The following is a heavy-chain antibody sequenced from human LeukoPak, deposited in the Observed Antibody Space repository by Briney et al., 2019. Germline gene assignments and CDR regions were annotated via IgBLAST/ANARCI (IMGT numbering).Heavy chain of an antibody. CDR3: AREEYCNSTRCYKAFDI. J-gene: IGHJ3*02. CDR2: ISAYNGHT. D-gene: IGHD2-2*01. CDR1: GYSFTSYG. V-gene: IGHV1-18*01. Sequence: SVKVSCKASGYSFTSYGMSWVRQAPGQGLEWMGWISAYNGHTYYEQNLQGRLTMTTDTSTSTAYMELRSLRSDDTAVYYYAREEYCNSTRCYKAFDIWGQGTMVTVSS.